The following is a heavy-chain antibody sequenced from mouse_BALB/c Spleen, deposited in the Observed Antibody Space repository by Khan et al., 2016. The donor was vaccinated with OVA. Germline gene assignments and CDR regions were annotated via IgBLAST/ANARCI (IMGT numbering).Heavy chain of an antibody. Sequence: EVQLQESGGGLVQPGGSRKLSCAASGFTFSGFGMHWVRQAPEKGLEWVAYISSGSSTIYYADTVKGRVTISRDNPKNTLFLQMTSLRSEDTAMDYCARRRIYDGYYGGAMDYWGQGTSVTVSS. J-gene: IGHJ4*01. CDR3: ARRRIYDGYYGGAMDY. CDR1: GFTFSGFG. D-gene: IGHD2-3*01. V-gene: IGHV5-17*02. CDR2: ISSGSSTI.